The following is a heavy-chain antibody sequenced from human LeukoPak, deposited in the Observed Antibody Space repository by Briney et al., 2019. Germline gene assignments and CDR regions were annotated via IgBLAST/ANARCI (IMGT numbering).Heavy chain of an antibody. CDR3: ARRDGSGRYFDY. CDR1: GYTFTSYY. CDR2: INPSGGST. D-gene: IGHD3-10*01. V-gene: IGHV1-46*01. Sequence: GASVKVSCKASGYTFTSYYMYWVRQAPGQGLEWMGIINPSGGSTNSAQKVQVRVTMTRDTSTSTVYMEVNSLKSEDTAVYYCARRDGSGRYFDYWGQGTLVTVSS. J-gene: IGHJ4*02.